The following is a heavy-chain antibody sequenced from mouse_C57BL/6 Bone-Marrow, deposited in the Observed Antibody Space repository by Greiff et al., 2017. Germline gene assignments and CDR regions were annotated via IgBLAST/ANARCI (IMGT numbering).Heavy chain of an antibody. Sequence: VQLQQPGAELVKPGASVKVSCKASGYTFTSYWMHWVKQRPGQGLEWIGRIHPSDSDTNYNQKFKGKATLTVAKSSSTAYMQLSSLTSEDSAVYYCAYGSSSYYFDYWGQGTTLTVSS. CDR1: GYTFTSYW. CDR3: AYGSSSYYFDY. D-gene: IGHD1-1*01. J-gene: IGHJ2*01. V-gene: IGHV1-74*01. CDR2: IHPSDSDT.